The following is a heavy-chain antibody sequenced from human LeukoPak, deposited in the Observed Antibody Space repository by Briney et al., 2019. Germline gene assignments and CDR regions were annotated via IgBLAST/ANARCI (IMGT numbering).Heavy chain of an antibody. Sequence: SETLSLTCTVSGGSISSHYWCWIRQPPGKGLEWIGYIYYSGSTNYNPSLKSRVTISVDTSKNQFSLKLSSVTAAVTAVYYCARGGYCSSTSCRGLDPWGQGTLVTVSS. CDR1: GGSISSHY. V-gene: IGHV4-59*11. D-gene: IGHD2-2*01. CDR2: IYYSGST. CDR3: ARGGYCSSTSCRGLDP. J-gene: IGHJ5*02.